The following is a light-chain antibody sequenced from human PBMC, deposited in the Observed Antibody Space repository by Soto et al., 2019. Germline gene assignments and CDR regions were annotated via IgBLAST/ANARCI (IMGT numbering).Light chain of an antibody. Sequence: QSALTQPPSASGSPGQSVTISCTGTSTDVGGYNYVSWYQQHPGKAPKLMIYEVSKRPSGVPDRFSGSKSGNTASLTVSGLLAEDEADYYCSSARSNNLVFGGGTKLTVL. CDR3: SSARSNNLV. CDR2: EVS. CDR1: STDVGGYNY. J-gene: IGLJ2*01. V-gene: IGLV2-8*01.